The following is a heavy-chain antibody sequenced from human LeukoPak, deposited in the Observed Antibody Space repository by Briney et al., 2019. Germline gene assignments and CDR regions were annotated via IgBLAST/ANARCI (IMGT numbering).Heavy chain of an antibody. CDR2: MKYDGSEK. V-gene: IGHV3-7*01. D-gene: IGHD6-13*01. CDR3: ARDIEAAVLFFDY. CDR1: GFTFSSYW. J-gene: IGHJ4*02. Sequence: PGGSLRLSCAASGFTFSSYWMSWVRQAPGKGLEWVANMKYDGSEKDYVDSVKGRFTTSRDNAKNSLYLQMNSLRAEDTAVYYCARDIEAAVLFFDYWGQGTLVTVSS.